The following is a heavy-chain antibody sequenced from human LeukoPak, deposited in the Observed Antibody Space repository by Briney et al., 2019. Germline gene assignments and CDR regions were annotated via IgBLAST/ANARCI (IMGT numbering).Heavy chain of an antibody. CDR1: GGTFNNYA. Sequence: ASVKVSCKASGGTFNNYAFSWVRQAPGQGLEWMGGIIPIFDTAHYAQKFQGRVTITADESTSTAYMELSSLRSEDTAVYYCARDATLLWFGETLGGNFDYWGQGTLVTVSS. V-gene: IGHV1-69*01. CDR2: IIPIFDTA. J-gene: IGHJ4*02. D-gene: IGHD3-10*01. CDR3: ARDATLLWFGETLGGNFDY.